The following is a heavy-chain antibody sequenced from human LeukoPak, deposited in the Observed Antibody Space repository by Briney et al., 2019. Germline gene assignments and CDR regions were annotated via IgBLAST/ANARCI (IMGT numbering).Heavy chain of an antibody. CDR3: AKKYGSGSYNFGY. V-gene: IGHV3-30*02. CDR1: GFTFNNYG. D-gene: IGHD3-10*01. J-gene: IGHJ4*02. CDR2: IGYNGNNQ. Sequence: GGSLRLSCVASGFTFNNYGMHWVRQAPGKGLEWVAFIGYNGNNQYYADSVKGRFTISRDNSKNTLYLQMNSLRAEDTAVYYCAKKYGSGSYNFGYWGQGTLVTVSS.